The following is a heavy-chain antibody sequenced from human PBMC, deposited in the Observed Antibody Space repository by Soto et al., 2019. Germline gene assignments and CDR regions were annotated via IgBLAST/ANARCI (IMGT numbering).Heavy chain of an antibody. CDR2: TYYRSKWYN. Sequence: PSQTLSLTCAISGGSVSSNSAAWNWIRQSPSRGLEWLGRTYYRSKWYNDYAVSVKSRITINPDTSKNQFSLQLNSVTPEDTSKSQFSLNVTSLTAADTAVYFCARGRYCLTGRCFPNWFDSWGQGTLVTVSS. CDR3: SLNVTSLTAADTAVYFCARGRYCLTGRCFPNWFDS. V-gene: IGHV6-1*01. D-gene: IGHD2-15*01. J-gene: IGHJ5*01. CDR1: GGSVSSNSAA.